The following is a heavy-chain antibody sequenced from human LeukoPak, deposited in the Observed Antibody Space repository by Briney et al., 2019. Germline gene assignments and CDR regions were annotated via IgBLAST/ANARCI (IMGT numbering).Heavy chain of an antibody. J-gene: IGHJ3*02. V-gene: IGHV4-31*03. D-gene: IGHD3-10*01. CDR2: IYYSGST. CDR1: GGSVTSGGCY. CDR3: ARGGVASAAFDI. Sequence: SETLSLTCSVSGGSVTSGGCYWNWIRQHPGKGLEWIGYIYYSGSTHYNPSLKSRITISLDTSKNQFSLKLSSVTAADTAVYYCARGGVASAAFDIWGRGTMVTVSS.